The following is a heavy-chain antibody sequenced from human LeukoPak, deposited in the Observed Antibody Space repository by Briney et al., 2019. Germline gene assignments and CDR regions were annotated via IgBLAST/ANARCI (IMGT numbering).Heavy chain of an antibody. J-gene: IGHJ4*02. Sequence: SQTLSLTCSVSGGSISSYYWIWIRQFPGKGLEWIGYIYYTGTTNYNPSLKSRVTISVDTSKNQFSLRLTSVTAADTAVYYCARVGRSGSRGYFDYWGQGTLVTVSS. CDR3: ARVGRSGSRGYFDY. V-gene: IGHV4-59*01. CDR2: IYYTGTT. CDR1: GGSISSYY. D-gene: IGHD3-10*01.